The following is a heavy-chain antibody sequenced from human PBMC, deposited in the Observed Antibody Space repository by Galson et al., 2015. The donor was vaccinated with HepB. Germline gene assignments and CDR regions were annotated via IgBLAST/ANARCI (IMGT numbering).Heavy chain of an antibody. D-gene: IGHD6-19*01. J-gene: IGHJ5*02. CDR3: ARDVYSNGWYWRNYFDA. V-gene: IGHV1-3*01. CDR1: GYTFSSYT. Sequence: SVKVSCKASGYTFSSYTMDWVRQAPGQRLEWMGWINAGNGNTKYSQKFQGRVTITRDTSATTAYMELSSLRSEDTAVYYCARDVYSNGWYWRNYFDAWGQGTVVTVSS. CDR2: INAGNGNT.